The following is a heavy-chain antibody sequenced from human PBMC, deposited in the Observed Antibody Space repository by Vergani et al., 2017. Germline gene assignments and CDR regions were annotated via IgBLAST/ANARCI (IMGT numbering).Heavy chain of an antibody. CDR3: ARGGDGSESLLHCFDY. Sequence: QVQLQQWGAGLLKPSETLSLTCAVYGGSFSGYYWSWIRQPPGKGLEWIGEINHSGSTNYNPSLKNRVTVTVDTSKNQLTLKLSSVTAADTAVYYWARGGDGSESLLHCFDYWGQGTLVTVSS. J-gene: IGHJ4*02. D-gene: IGHD3-10*01. CDR2: INHSGST. V-gene: IGHV4-34*01. CDR1: GGSFSGYY.